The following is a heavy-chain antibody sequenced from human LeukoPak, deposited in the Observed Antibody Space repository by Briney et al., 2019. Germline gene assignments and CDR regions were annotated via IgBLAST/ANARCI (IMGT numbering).Heavy chain of an antibody. CDR1: GGTFSSYA. CDR2: IIPILGIA. D-gene: IGHD3-22*01. CDR3: ARDKSGGGYFDY. J-gene: IGHJ4*02. V-gene: IGHV1-69*04. Sequence: VKVSCKASGGTFSSYAISWVRQAPGQGLEWMGRIIPILGIANYAQKFQGRVTITADKSTSTAYMELSSLRSEDTAVYYCARDKSGGGYFDYWGQGTLVTVSS.